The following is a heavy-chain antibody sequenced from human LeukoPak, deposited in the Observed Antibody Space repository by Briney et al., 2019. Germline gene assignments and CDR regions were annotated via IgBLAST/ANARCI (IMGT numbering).Heavy chain of an antibody. CDR2: IWYDGSSR. CDR1: GXTFSTYA. CDR3: ATHYGRNYYYYAMDV. D-gene: IGHD3-10*01. J-gene: IGHJ6*02. Sequence: PGRSLRLSCAASGXTFSTYAMHWVRQAPGKGLEWVAVIWYDGSSRYYPDSVKGRFTISRDNSKNTLYLQMNSLRAEDTAVYYCATHYGRNYYYYAMDVWGQGTTVTVSS. V-gene: IGHV3-33*01.